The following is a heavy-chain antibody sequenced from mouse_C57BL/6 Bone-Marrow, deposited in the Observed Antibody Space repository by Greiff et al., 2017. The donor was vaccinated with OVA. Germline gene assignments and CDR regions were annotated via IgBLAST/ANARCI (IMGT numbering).Heavy chain of an antibody. CDR1: GFNIKDYY. CDR2: IDPEDGET. Sequence: EVQLQQSGAELVKPGASVKLSCTASGFNIKDYYMHWVKQRTEQGLEWIGRIDPEDGETKSAPKFQGKAPITADTSSNTAYLQLSSLTSEDTAVYYCASSYSKFSWFAYWGQGTLVTVSA. D-gene: IGHD2-5*01. J-gene: IGHJ3*01. V-gene: IGHV14-2*01. CDR3: ASSYSKFSWFAY.